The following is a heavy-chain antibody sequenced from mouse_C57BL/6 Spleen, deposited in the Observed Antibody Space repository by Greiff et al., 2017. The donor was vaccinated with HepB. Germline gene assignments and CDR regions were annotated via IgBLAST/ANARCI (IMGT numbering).Heavy chain of an antibody. CDR1: GFTFSDYY. V-gene: IGHV5-16*01. Sequence: EVQVVESEGGLVQPGSSMKLSCTASGFTFSDYYMAWVRQVPEKGLEWVANINYDGSSTYYLDSLKSRFIISRDNAKNILYLQMSSLKSEDTATYYCAREVTGINYYAMDYWGQGTSVTVSS. D-gene: IGHD4-1*01. CDR3: AREVTGINYYAMDY. J-gene: IGHJ4*01. CDR2: INYDGSST.